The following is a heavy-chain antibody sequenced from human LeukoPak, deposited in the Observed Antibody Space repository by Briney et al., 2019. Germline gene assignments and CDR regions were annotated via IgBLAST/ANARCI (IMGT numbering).Heavy chain of an antibody. V-gene: IGHV3-48*03. Sequence: GGSLRLSCAASGFTLRTYEMNWVRQAPGRGLEWVSYISSSGSTIFYADSVKGRFTISRDNAKNSLYLQMSSLRVEDPAVYYCARDVRNGYYFDYWGQGTLVTVSS. D-gene: IGHD2-8*01. CDR3: ARDVRNGYYFDY. CDR2: ISSSGSTI. CDR1: GFTLRTYE. J-gene: IGHJ4*02.